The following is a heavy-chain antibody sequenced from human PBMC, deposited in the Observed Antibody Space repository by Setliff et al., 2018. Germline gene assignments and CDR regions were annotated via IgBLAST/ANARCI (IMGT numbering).Heavy chain of an antibody. V-gene: IGHV1-69*10. CDR3: ARDRGPGTAMEISDY. D-gene: IGHD5-18*01. CDR1: GGTVSSYT. J-gene: IGHJ4*02. Sequence: SVKVSCKASGGTVSSYTISWVRQAPGQGLEWMGGIIPILGIANYAQKFQGRVTITADKSTSTAYMELSSLRSEDTAVYYCARDRGPGTAMEISDYWGQGTLVTVSS. CDR2: IIPILGIA.